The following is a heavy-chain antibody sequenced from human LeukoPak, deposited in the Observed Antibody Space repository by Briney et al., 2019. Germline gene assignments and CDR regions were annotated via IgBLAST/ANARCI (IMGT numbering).Heavy chain of an antibody. CDR3: ARDEGGYSGYADS. D-gene: IGHD5-12*01. V-gene: IGHV1-2*06. CDR1: GYTFTGYY. Sequence: GASVKVSCKASGYTFTGYYMHWVRQAPGQGLEWMGRINPNSGGTNYAQKFQGRVTMTRDTSISTAYMELSRLRSDDTAVYYCARDEGGYSGYADSWGQGTLVTVSS. CDR2: INPNSGGT. J-gene: IGHJ4*02.